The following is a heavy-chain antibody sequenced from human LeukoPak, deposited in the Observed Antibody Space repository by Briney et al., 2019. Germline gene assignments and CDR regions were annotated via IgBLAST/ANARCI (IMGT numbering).Heavy chain of an antibody. V-gene: IGHV4-31*11. Sequence: KPSETLSLTCAVYGGSFSGYYWSWIRQHPGKGLEWIGYIYYSGSTYYNPSLKSRVTISVDTSKNQLSLKLSSVTAADTAVYYCARDGGRYWGQGTLVTVSS. CDR2: IYYSGST. J-gene: IGHJ4*02. D-gene: IGHD3-16*01. CDR3: ARDGGRY. CDR1: GGSFSGYY.